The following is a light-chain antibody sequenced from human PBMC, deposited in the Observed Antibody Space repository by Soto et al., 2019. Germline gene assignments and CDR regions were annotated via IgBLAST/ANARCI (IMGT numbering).Light chain of an antibody. Sequence: ALTQPASVSGSPGQSITISCTGTSSDVGAYNYVSWYQHHPGKAPKLLIYDVSHRPSGVSNRFSGSKSGNTASLTISGLQAEDEADYYCSSYTSSSTVVFGGGTKLTVL. CDR2: DVS. V-gene: IGLV2-14*03. J-gene: IGLJ2*01. CDR3: SSYTSSSTVV. CDR1: SSDVGAYNY.